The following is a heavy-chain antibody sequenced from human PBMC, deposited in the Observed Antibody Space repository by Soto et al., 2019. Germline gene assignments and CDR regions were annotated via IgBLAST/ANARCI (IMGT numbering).Heavy chain of an antibody. V-gene: IGHV4-4*02. CDR1: GGSISISNW. D-gene: IGHD6-13*01. CDR2: IYHSGST. CDR3: ARDRTWGLRAGTNYFDY. Sequence: SDTLALTCAVSGGSISISNWWSWVRQPPGKGLEWIGEIYHSGSTNYNPSLKSRVTISVDKSKNQSSLKLSSVTAADTAVYYCARDRTWGLRAGTNYFDYWGQGPLVTVSS. J-gene: IGHJ4*02.